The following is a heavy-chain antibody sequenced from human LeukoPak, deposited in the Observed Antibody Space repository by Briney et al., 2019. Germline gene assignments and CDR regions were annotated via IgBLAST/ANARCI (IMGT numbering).Heavy chain of an antibody. CDR2: IKQDGSEK. V-gene: IGHV3-7*03. D-gene: IGHD5-18*01. CDR1: GFTFSSCW. J-gene: IGHJ4*02. CDR3: ARDGRGYTYGNDY. Sequence: GGSLRLSCAASGFTFSSCWMSWVRQAPGKGLEWVANIKQDGSEKYYVDSVKGRFTISRDNAKKSLYLQMNSLRAEDTAVYYCARDGRGYTYGNDYWGQGTLVTVSS.